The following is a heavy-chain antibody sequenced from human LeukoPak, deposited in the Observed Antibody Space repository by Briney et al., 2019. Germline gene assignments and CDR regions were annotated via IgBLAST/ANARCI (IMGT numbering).Heavy chain of an antibody. CDR1: GYTFTSYG. CDR3: ARDSPYSSGWYNWFDP. Sequence: GASVKVSCKASGYTFTSYGISWVRQAPRQGLEWMGWISAYNGNTNYAQKLQGRVTMTTDTSTSTAYMELRSLRSDDTAVYYCARDSPYSSGWYNWFDPWGQGTLVTVSS. J-gene: IGHJ5*02. V-gene: IGHV1-18*01. D-gene: IGHD6-19*01. CDR2: ISAYNGNT.